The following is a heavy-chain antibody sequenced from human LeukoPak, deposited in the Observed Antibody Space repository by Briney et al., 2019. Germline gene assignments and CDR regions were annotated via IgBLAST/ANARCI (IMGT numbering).Heavy chain of an antibody. CDR2: IYHSGST. J-gene: IGHJ4*02. CDR3: ARPHYGSGSYSNDY. V-gene: IGHV4-59*12. CDR1: GGSISSYY. Sequence: SETLSLTCTVSGGSISSYYWSWIRQPPGKGLEWIGEIYHSGSTNYNPPLKSRVTISVDKSKNQFSLKLSSVTAADTAVYYCARPHYGSGSYSNDYWGQGTLVTVSS. D-gene: IGHD3-10*01.